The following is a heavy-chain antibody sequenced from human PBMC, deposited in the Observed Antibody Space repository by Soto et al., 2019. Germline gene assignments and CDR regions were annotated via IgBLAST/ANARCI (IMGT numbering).Heavy chain of an antibody. CDR1: GGSISSYY. J-gene: IGHJ6*02. V-gene: IGHV4-59*01. D-gene: IGHD3-22*01. Sequence: SDTLSLICTVSGGSISSYYWSWIRQPPGKGLEWIGYIYYSGSTNYNPSLKSRVTISVDTSKNQFSLKLSSVTAADTAVYYCARFDSSGYLSAYYYYGMDVWGQGTTVTVSS. CDR3: ARFDSSGYLSAYYYYGMDV. CDR2: IYYSGST.